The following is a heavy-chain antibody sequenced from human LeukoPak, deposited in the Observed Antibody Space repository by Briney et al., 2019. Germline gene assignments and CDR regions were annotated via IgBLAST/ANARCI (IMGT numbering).Heavy chain of an antibody. V-gene: IGHV1-18*04. CDR3: AREGGDGGMDV. D-gene: IGHD2-21*01. Sequence: ASVKVSRKASGYILTSYGISWVRQAPGQGLEWMGWISAYNGKTNYAQKLQGRVTMTTDTSTGTAYMELRSLRSDDTAVYYCAREGGDGGMDVWGKGTTVTVSS. CDR2: ISAYNGKT. J-gene: IGHJ6*04. CDR1: GYILTSYG.